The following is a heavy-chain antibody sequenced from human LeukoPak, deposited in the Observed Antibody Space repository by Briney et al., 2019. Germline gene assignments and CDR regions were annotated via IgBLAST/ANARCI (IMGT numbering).Heavy chain of an antibody. J-gene: IGHJ3*02. D-gene: IGHD5-12*01. CDR1: GFTFSNYL. CDR3: AKAKVATTTMLDAFDI. Sequence: GGSLRLSCVGSGFTFSNYLMNWVRQAPGKGLEWVSFISSTGGTIYYADAVKGRFTVSRDNAKNSLYLQMNSLRAEDMALYYCAKAKVATTTMLDAFDIWGQGTMVTVSS. CDR2: ISSTGGTI. V-gene: IGHV3-48*04.